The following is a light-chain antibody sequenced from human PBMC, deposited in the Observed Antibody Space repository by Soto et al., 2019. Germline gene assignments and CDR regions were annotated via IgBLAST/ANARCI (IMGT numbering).Light chain of an antibody. CDR2: DVS. Sequence: QSVLTHPASVSGAPGQAITISCTGTSSDIGGYKYVSWYQQHPGKAPKLMIYDVSNRPSGVSNRFSGSKSGNTATLTISGLQGEDEAEYYCSSYTGGRTYVFGTGTKVTVL. CDR3: SSYTGGRTYV. V-gene: IGLV2-14*01. CDR1: SSDIGGYKY. J-gene: IGLJ1*01.